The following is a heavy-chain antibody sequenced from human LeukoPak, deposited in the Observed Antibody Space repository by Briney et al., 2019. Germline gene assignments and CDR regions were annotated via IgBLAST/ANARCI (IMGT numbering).Heavy chain of an antibody. CDR3: ATAGEGAYSFDY. CDR2: IYYSGRT. J-gene: IGHJ4*02. CDR1: AGSISSYY. Sequence: SDTLSLTCTVSAGSISSYYRSWIRQSPGKGLKWIGYIYYSGRTNYNPSLKSRVTISVDTSKNQFSLKLSSVSAADTAVYYCATAGEGAYSFDYWGQGTPVTVSS. V-gene: IGHV4-59*07. D-gene: IGHD6-13*01.